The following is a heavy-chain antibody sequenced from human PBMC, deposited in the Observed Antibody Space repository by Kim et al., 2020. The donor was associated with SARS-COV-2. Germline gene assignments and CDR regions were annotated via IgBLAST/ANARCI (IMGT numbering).Heavy chain of an antibody. CDR3: ATLILTGYPFDY. J-gene: IGHJ4*02. V-gene: IGHV4-59*01. D-gene: IGHD3-9*01. Sequence: SETLSLTCTVSGGSISSYYWSWIRQPPGKGLEWIGYIYYSGSTNYNPSLKSRVTISVDTSKNQFSLKLSSVTAADTAVYYCATLILTGYPFDYWGQGTLVTVSS. CDR2: IYYSGST. CDR1: GGSISSYY.